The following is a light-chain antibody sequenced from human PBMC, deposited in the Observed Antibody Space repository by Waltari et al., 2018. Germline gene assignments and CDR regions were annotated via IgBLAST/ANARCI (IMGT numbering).Light chain of an antibody. CDR2: KVS. J-gene: IGKJ1*01. V-gene: IGKV2-30*02. Sequence: DVVMTQSPLPLPVTLGQPAPTSARPSQGLFPSDGNTNFSWFHQRPGQSPRRLVYKVSNRDSGVPDRFSGSGSGTDFTLRITRVEAEDVGVYYCMQNTHTPCTFGQGTRVEIK. CDR1: QGLFPSDGNTN. CDR3: MQNTHTPCT.